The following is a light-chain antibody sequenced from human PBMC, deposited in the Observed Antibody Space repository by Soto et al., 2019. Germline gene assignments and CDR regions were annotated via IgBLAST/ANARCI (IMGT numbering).Light chain of an antibody. Sequence: QSALTQPASVSGSPGQSITISCTGTSSDIGHYDYVSWYQQHPGKAPKLMIYEVTKRPSGVPDRFSGSKSGNAASLTVSGLQAEDEADYYCSSFAGTDILVFGGGTKLTVL. J-gene: IGLJ2*01. CDR2: EVT. CDR3: SSFAGTDILV. CDR1: SSDIGHYDY. V-gene: IGLV2-8*01.